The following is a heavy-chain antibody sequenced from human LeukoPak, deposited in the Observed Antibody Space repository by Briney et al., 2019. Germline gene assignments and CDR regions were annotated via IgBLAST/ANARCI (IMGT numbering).Heavy chain of an antibody. CDR2: ISSSGSTI. J-gene: IGHJ4*02. Sequence: GGSLRLSCAASGFTFSSYEMIWVRQAPGKGLEWVSYISSSGSTIYYADPVKGRFTISRDNAKNRLDLQMNSLRAEDTAVYYCARKYGDYGGLGDYWGQGTLVTVSS. CDR1: GFTFSSYE. CDR3: ARKYGDYGGLGDY. D-gene: IGHD4-17*01. V-gene: IGHV3-48*03.